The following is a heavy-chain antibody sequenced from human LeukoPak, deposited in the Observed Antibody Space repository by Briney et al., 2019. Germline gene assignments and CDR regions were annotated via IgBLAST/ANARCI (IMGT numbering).Heavy chain of an antibody. V-gene: IGHV1-3*01. CDR1: GYTFTSYA. D-gene: IGHD3-16*01. CDR3: ARDLLGGSGY. J-gene: IGHJ4*02. CDR2: INAGNGNT. Sequence: ASVKVSCKASGYTFTSYAMHWVRQAPGQRLEWMGWINAGNGNTKYSQKFQGRVTITRDTSASTAYMELSSLRSEDTAVYYCARDLLGGSGYWGQGTLVTVSS.